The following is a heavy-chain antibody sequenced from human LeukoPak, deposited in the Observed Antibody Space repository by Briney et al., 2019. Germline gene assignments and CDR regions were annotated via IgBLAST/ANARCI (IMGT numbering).Heavy chain of an antibody. V-gene: IGHV3-30*03. Sequence: PGGSLRLSCAGSGFIFRNYGMHWVRQAPGQGLEWVAVISDGGTHLYYADSVKGRFTISRDNSESTMYLQMNSLRVEDTAVYYCARDRSSSFPYWGQGTLVTVSS. D-gene: IGHD6-13*01. CDR1: GFIFRNYG. CDR2: ISDGGTHL. J-gene: IGHJ4*02. CDR3: ARDRSSSFPY.